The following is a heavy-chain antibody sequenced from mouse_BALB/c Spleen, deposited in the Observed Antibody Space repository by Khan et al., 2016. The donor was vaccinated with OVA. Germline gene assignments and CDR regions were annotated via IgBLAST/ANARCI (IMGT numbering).Heavy chain of an antibody. V-gene: IGHV1-5*01. CDR3: ARGGYSSVAY. J-gene: IGHJ3*01. CDR1: GYSFTSYL. Sequence: VQLQQSGTVLARPGASVKMSCKASGYSFTSYLIHWVKQRPGQGLEWIGDIYPGNGDTTYNQKFKDKAKLTAGTSANTAYMELSSLTKEDSEVYYCARGGYSSVAYWGQGTLVTVSA. CDR2: IYPGNGDT. D-gene: IGHD3-1*01.